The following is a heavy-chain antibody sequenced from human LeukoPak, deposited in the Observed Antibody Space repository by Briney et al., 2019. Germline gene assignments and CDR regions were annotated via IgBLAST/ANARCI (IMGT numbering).Heavy chain of an antibody. CDR1: GFTFSTYS. D-gene: IGHD6-19*01. CDR3: ARVKGVAGPGDY. J-gene: IGHJ4*02. V-gene: IGHV3-21*01. Sequence: GGSLRLSCAASGFTFSTYSMKWVRQAPGKGLEWVSSISSSSSYIYYADSVKGRFTISRDNAKNSLYLQMNSLRAEDTAAYYCARVKGVAGPGDYWGQGTLVTVSS. CDR2: ISSSSSYI.